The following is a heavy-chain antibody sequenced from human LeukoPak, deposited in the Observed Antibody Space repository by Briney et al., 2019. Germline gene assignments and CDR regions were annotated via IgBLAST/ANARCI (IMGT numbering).Heavy chain of an antibody. V-gene: IGHV4-34*01. CDR1: GGSYSGYY. CDR3: ARETAAGFYYGMDV. CDR2: INDSGST. Sequence: SETLSLTCAVYGGSYSGYYWSWLRQAPGKGREGVGEINDSGSTNYNPSLERRVTISVATSKNQFSLKLSSVTAADTAVYYCARETAAGFYYGMDVWGKGTTVTVSS. J-gene: IGHJ6*04. D-gene: IGHD6-13*01.